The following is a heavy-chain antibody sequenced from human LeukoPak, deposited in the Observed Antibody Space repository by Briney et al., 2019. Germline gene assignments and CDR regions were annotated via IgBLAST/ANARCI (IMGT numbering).Heavy chain of an antibody. D-gene: IGHD3-3*01. CDR2: ISGSGGST. CDR1: GFTFSSYA. Sequence: GGSLRLSCAASGFTFSSYAMSWVRQAPGKGLEWVSAISGSGGSTYYADSVKGRFTISRDNSKNTLYLQMNSLRAEDTAVYYCAREIFSLYYDFWSGYWYYMDVWGKGTTVTVSS. J-gene: IGHJ6*03. V-gene: IGHV3-23*01. CDR3: AREIFSLYYDFWSGYWYYMDV.